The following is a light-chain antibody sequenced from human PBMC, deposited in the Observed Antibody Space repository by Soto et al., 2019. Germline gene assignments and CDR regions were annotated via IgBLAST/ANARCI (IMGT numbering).Light chain of an antibody. CDR1: QGISNY. Sequence: IQAAHAPPPLSAFVKDRITNTFRASQGISNYLAWYQQKPGKVPKLLIYAASTLQSGVPSRFSGSGSGTDFTLTISSLQPEDVATYYCQKYNSAPHTFGGGTKVDIK. J-gene: IGKJ4*01. CDR3: QKYNSAPHT. V-gene: IGKV1-27*01. CDR2: AAS.